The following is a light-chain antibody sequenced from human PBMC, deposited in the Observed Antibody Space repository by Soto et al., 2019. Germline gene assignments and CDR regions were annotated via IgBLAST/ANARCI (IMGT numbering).Light chain of an antibody. CDR3: KQYGSSPWT. J-gene: IGKJ1*01. V-gene: IGKV3-20*01. Sequence: EIVLTQSPGTLSLSPGERATLSCRASQSVSSSYLAWYQQKPGQAPSLLIYGASSRATGIPDRFSGSGSGTDFTLTISRLEPEDFAVYYCKQYGSSPWTFGQGTKVEIK. CDR1: QSVSSSY. CDR2: GAS.